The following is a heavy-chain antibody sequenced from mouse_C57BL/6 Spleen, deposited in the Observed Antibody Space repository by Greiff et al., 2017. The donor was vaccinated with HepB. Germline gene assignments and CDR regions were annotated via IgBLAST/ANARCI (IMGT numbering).Heavy chain of an antibody. Sequence: QVQLQQPGAELVKPGASVKMSCKASGYTFTSYWITWVKQRPGQGLEWIGDIYPGSGSTNYNEKFKSKATLTVDTSSSTAYMQLSSLTSEDSAVYYCASSAYYYGSSSLYYAMDYWGQGTSVTVSS. D-gene: IGHD1-1*01. CDR2: IYPGSGST. CDR1: GYTFTSYW. CDR3: ASSAYYYGSSSLYYAMDY. V-gene: IGHV1-55*01. J-gene: IGHJ4*01.